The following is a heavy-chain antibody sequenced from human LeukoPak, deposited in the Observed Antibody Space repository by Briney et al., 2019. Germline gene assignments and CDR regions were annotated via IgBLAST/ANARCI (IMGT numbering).Heavy chain of an antibody. CDR2: IYPCDSDT. J-gene: IGHJ4*02. D-gene: IGHD2-2*02. V-gene: IGHV5-51*01. Sequence: GESLKISCKGSGYNFANYWIGWVRQMPEKGLEWMGIIYPCDSDTRYSPSFQGQVTISVDKSINTAYLQWSGMKASDTAMYYCARKYCSSGSCYSPFDYWGQGTLVTVSS. CDR1: GYNFANYW. CDR3: ARKYCSSGSCYSPFDY.